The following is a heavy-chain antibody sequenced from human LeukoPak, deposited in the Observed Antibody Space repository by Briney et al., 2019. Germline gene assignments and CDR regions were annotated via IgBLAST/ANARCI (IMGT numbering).Heavy chain of an antibody. Sequence: ASVKVSCKASGYTFTSYDINWVRQATGQGLEWMGWMNPNSGNTGYAQKSQGRVTMTRNTSISTAYMELSSLRSEDTAVYYCARRIAVAGYYYYGMDVWGQGTTVTVSS. CDR2: MNPNSGNT. D-gene: IGHD6-19*01. J-gene: IGHJ6*02. V-gene: IGHV1-8*01. CDR3: ARRIAVAGYYYYGMDV. CDR1: GYTFTSYD.